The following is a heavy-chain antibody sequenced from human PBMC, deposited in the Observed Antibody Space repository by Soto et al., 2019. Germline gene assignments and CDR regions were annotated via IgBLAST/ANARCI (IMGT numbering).Heavy chain of an antibody. J-gene: IGHJ5*02. CDR3: ARDRVTIFGVVINWFDP. CDR1: GGTFSGNA. Sequence: QVQLVQSGAEVKKPGSSVKVSCKAPGGTFSGNAITWGRQAPGQGLKWMGGIIPIFGTANNAQKFQGRVTITADKSTSTAYMELSSLRSEDTAVYYCARDRVTIFGVVINWFDPWGQGTLVSVSS. D-gene: IGHD3-3*01. CDR2: IIPIFGTA. V-gene: IGHV1-69*06.